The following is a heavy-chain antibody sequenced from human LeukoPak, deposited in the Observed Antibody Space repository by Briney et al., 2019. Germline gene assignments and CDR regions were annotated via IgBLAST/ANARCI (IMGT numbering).Heavy chain of an antibody. Sequence: PGGSLRLFCAASGFTFSSYAMSWVRQAPGKGLEWVSEISGSGGSPSYADSVKGRFTVSRDNSKNTVYLQMNSLRAEYTAVYYCAKDFGGAGSYYCPFDSWGQGTLVTVSS. CDR3: AKDFGGAGSYYCPFDS. V-gene: IGHV3-23*01. J-gene: IGHJ4*02. CDR2: ISGSGGSP. D-gene: IGHD3-10*01. CDR1: GFTFSSYA.